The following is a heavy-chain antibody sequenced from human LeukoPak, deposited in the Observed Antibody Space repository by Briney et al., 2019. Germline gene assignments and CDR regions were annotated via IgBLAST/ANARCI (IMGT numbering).Heavy chain of an antibody. Sequence: NPSQTLSLTCTVSGGSISSGGYYWSWIRQPPGKGLEWIGEINHSGSTNFNPSLKSRVTISVDTSKNQFSLKLTSVTAADTAVYHCARRRPQYVPAAGGYLDYWGQGSLVTVSS. CDR1: GGSISSGGYY. D-gene: IGHD2-2*01. CDR3: ARRRPQYVPAAGGYLDY. CDR2: INHSGST. V-gene: IGHV4-30-2*01. J-gene: IGHJ4*02.